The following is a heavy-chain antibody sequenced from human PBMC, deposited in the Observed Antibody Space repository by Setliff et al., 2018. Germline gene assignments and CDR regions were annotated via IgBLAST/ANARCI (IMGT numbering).Heavy chain of an antibody. CDR2: ILTTGST. Sequence: SETLSLTCNVSGGSISSSIYFWGWIRQPPGKGLEWIGHILTTGSTNYNPSLKSRIAISADTSRDRFSLRLTSVTAADTAIYYCARFCGTSNCQRAPLFDYWGQGILVTVSS. J-gene: IGHJ4*02. CDR3: ARFCGTSNCQRAPLFDY. D-gene: IGHD1-1*01. CDR1: GGSISSSIYF. V-gene: IGHV4-61*05.